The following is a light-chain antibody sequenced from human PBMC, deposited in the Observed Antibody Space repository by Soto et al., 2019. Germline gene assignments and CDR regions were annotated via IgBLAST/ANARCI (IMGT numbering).Light chain of an antibody. V-gene: IGKV1-39*01. CDR1: QSISGY. CDR2: AAS. J-gene: IGKJ1*01. CDR3: QQYSSSSEWT. Sequence: DIQMTQSPSSLSASVGDRVTITCRASQSISGYLNWYQQKPGKAPKLLIYAASSLQSGVPSRFSGSGSGTEFTLTISSLQPDDFATYYCQQYSSSSEWTFGQGTKVDIK.